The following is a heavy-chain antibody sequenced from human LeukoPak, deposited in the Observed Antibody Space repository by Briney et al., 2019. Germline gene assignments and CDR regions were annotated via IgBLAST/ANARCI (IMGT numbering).Heavy chain of an antibody. CDR2: IWYDGSNK. V-gene: IGHV3-33*01. CDR1: GFTFSSYG. Sequence: PGGSLRLSCAASGFTFSSYGMHWVRQAPGKGLEWVAVIWYDGSNKYCADSVKGRFTISRDNSKNTLYLQMNSLRAEDTAVYYCARAAADFGRPHYYYYYGMDVWGQGTTVTVSS. J-gene: IGHJ6*02. CDR3: ARAAADFGRPHYYYYYGMDV. D-gene: IGHD6-13*01.